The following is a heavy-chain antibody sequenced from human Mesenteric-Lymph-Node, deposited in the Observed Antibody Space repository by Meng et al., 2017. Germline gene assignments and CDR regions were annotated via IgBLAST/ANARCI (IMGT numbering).Heavy chain of an antibody. V-gene: IGHV4-30-4*01. CDR3: ASSDYYRSDY. CDR1: GGSISSSSYY. Sequence: QLQLQESGPGLVKPSETLSLTCTVSGGSISSSSYYWSWIRQHPGKGLEWIGYIYYSGSTYYNPSLKSRVTISVDTSKNQLSLKLNSVTAADTAVYYCASSDYYRSDYWGQGTLVTVSS. J-gene: IGHJ4*02. D-gene: IGHD3-22*01. CDR2: IYYSGST.